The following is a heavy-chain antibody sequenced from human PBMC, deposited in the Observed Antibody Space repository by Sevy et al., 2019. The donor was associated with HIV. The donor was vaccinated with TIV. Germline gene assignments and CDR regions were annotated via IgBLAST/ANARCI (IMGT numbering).Heavy chain of an antibody. CDR1: GFTFSSYG. CDR3: AKDKTLYSSSWTFDY. D-gene: IGHD6-13*01. V-gene: IGHV3-30*18. CDR2: ISYDGSNK. J-gene: IGHJ4*02. Sequence: GGSLRLSCAASGFTFSSYGMHWVRQAPGKGLEWVAVISYDGSNKYYADSVKGRFTISRDNSKNTLYLQMNSLRAEDTAVYYCAKDKTLYSSSWTFDYWGQRTLVTVSS.